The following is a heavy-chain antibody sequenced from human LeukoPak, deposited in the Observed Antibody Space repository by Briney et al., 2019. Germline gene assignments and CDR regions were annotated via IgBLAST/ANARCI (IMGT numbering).Heavy chain of an antibody. V-gene: IGHV1-69*13. D-gene: IGHD5-12*01. CDR2: IIPIFGTA. J-gene: IGHJ6*04. CDR1: RGTFSSYA. Sequence: ASVKVSCKASRGTFSSYAISWVRQAPGQGLEWMGGIIPIFGTANYAQKFQGRVTITADESTSTAYMELSSLRSEDTAVYYCARDQGFSRVDFYGMDVWGKGTTVTVSS. CDR3: ARDQGFSRVDFYGMDV.